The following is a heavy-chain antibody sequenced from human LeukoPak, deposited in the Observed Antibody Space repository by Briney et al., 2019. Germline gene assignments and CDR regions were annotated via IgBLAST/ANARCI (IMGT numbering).Heavy chain of an antibody. J-gene: IGHJ3*02. CDR2: ISGSGGST. CDR3: AQGLNSTYNYDSSGYEDAFDI. Sequence: GGSLRLSCAASGFIFNNYAINWVRQAPGKGLEWVSTISGSGGSTYFADSVKGRFTISRDNSKNTLYLQMNSLRAEDTAVYYCAQGLNSTYNYDSSGYEDAFDIWGQGTMVTVSS. D-gene: IGHD3-22*01. CDR1: GFIFNNYA. V-gene: IGHV3-23*01.